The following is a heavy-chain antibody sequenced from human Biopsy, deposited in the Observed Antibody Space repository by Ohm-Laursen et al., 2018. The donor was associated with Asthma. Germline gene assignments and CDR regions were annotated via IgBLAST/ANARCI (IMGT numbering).Heavy chain of an antibody. J-gene: IGHJ4*02. V-gene: IGHV1-18*04. D-gene: IGHD1-26*01. Sequence: GASVKVSCKTSGYTFTSYGISWVRQAPGQGLEWMGWISAYNGNTNYAQKLQGRVTMTTDTSTSTAYMELSSLRSEDTAVYYCARAGALIVGATMGYRGQGTLVTVSS. CDR2: ISAYNGNT. CDR3: ARAGALIVGATMGY. CDR1: GYTFTSYG.